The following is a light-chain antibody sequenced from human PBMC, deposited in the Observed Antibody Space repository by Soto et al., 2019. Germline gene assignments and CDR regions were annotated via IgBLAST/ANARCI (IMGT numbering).Light chain of an antibody. CDR1: QGISNY. CDR2: EAS. Sequence: DIQMTQSPSSLSASVGDRVTITCRASQGISNYVAWYQQIPGKVPKLLIYEASTLQSGVPSRFSGSGSGTDFTLTISSLQPEDVATYYCQKYNSAPWTFDQGTKVEIK. V-gene: IGKV1-27*01. CDR3: QKYNSAPWT. J-gene: IGKJ1*01.